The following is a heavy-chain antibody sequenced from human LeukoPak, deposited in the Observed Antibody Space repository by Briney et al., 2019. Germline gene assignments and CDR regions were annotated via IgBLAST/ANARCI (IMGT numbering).Heavy chain of an antibody. CDR2: IYYSGST. V-gene: IGHV4-59*01. CDR3: ARGYYYDSSGYPDAFDI. CDR1: GGSFSSYY. Sequence: SETLSLTCAVYGGSFSSYYWSWIRQPPGKGLEWIGYIYYSGSTNYNPSLKSRVTISVDTSKNQFSLKLSSVTAADTAVYYCARGYYYDSSGYPDAFDIWGQGTMVTVSS. J-gene: IGHJ3*02. D-gene: IGHD3-22*01.